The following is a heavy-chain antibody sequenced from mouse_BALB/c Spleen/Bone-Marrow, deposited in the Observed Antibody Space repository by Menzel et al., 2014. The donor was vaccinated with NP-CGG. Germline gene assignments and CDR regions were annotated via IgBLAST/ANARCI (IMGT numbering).Heavy chain of an antibody. Sequence: LQESGAELVKPGASVKLSCKASGYTFTSYWMHWVKQRPGQGLEWIGEIDPSDSYTNYNQKFKGKATLTVDKSSSTAHMQLSSLTSEDSAVYYCARGLYGNSGYWGQGTTLTVSS. D-gene: IGHD2-1*01. J-gene: IGHJ2*01. V-gene: IGHV1-69*02. CDR3: ARGLYGNSGY. CDR1: GYTFTSYW. CDR2: IDPSDSYT.